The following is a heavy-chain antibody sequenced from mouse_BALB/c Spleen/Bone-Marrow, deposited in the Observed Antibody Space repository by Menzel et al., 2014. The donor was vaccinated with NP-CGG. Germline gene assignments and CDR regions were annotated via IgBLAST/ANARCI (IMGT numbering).Heavy chain of an antibody. CDR1: GFTFSSYG. CDR3: TRDLYDGYSYYAMDY. V-gene: IGHV5-6*01. J-gene: IGHJ4*01. Sequence: EVQLVESGGDLVKPGGSLKLSCAASGFTFSSYGMSWVRQTPDKRLEWVATISSGGSYTYYPDSVKGRFTISRDNAKNTLYLQMSSLKSEDTAMYYCTRDLYDGYSYYAMDYWGQGTSVTVSS. CDR2: ISSGGSYT. D-gene: IGHD2-3*01.